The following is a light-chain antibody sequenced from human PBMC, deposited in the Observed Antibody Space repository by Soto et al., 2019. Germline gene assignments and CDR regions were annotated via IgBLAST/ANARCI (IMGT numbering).Light chain of an antibody. V-gene: IGKV3-20*01. CDR3: QQYQSLT. J-gene: IGKJ4*01. CDR2: GAS. Sequence: IVLTQSPAILALSPGDRATLSCRASQSVSSSYLAWYQHKPGQAPRLLIHGASSRVTGIPDRFSGGGSGTDFTLTITRLEPEDFAVYYCQQYQSLTFGGGTKVDIK. CDR1: QSVSSSY.